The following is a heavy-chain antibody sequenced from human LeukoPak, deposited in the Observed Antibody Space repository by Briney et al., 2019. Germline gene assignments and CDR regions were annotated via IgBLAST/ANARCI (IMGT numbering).Heavy chain of an antibody. CDR1: GGSISSGSYY. Sequence: SETLSLTCTVSGGSISSGSYYWSWIRQPAGKGLEWIGRIYTSGSTNYNPSLKSRVTISVDTSKNQFSLKLSSVTAADTAVYYCARETHGSNRPYYYYYYMDVWGKGTTVTVSS. J-gene: IGHJ6*03. D-gene: IGHD5-24*01. CDR2: IYTSGST. V-gene: IGHV4-61*02. CDR3: ARETHGSNRPYYYYYYMDV.